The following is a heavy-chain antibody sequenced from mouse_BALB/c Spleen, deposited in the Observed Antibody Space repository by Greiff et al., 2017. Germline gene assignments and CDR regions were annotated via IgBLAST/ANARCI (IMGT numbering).Heavy chain of an antibody. CDR3: ARSYYCSSYLWYFDV. J-gene: IGHJ1*01. V-gene: IGHV14-3*02. CDR1: GFNIKDTY. D-gene: IGHD1-1*01. CDR2: IDPANGNT. Sequence: EVQGVESGAELVKPGASVKLSCTASGFNIKDTYMHWVKQRPEQGLEWIGRIDPANGNTKYDPKFQGKATITADTSSNTAYLQLSSLTSEDTAVYYCARSYYCSSYLWYFDVGGAGTTVTVSS.